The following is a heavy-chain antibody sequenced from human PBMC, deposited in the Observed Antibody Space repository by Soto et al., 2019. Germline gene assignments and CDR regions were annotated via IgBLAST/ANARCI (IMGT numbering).Heavy chain of an antibody. CDR1: RYTFSSYY. J-gene: IGHJ5*02. V-gene: IGHV1-46*01. CDR3: ARGFKVAVPGDWLDP. CDR2: INPSRGNT. Sequence: SVEVSFRPSRYTFSSYYIHWVRQSPGQGLEWMGVINPSRGNTNYAQKFQGRVTVARDTSTSTVYMEMSSLRSEDTAVYYCARGFKVAVPGDWLDPWGQGTLVTVSS. D-gene: IGHD6-19*01.